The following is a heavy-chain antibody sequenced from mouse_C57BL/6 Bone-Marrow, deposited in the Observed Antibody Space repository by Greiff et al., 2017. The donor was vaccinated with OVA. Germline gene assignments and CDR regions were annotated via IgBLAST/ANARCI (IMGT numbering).Heavy chain of an antibody. Sequence: QVQLQQPGAELVKPGASVKVSCKASGYTFTSYWMHWVKQRPGQGLEWIGRIHPSDSDTNYKQNFKGKATLTVDRSSSTAYMQLSSLTSEDSALDYCTLGYYGSSYGFAYWGLGTLVTVSA. J-gene: IGHJ3*01. CDR3: TLGYYGSSYGFAY. V-gene: IGHV1-74*01. CDR2: IHPSDSDT. D-gene: IGHD1-1*01. CDR1: GYTFTSYW.